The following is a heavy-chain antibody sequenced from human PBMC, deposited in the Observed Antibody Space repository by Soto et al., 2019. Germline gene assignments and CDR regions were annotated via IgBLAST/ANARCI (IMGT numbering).Heavy chain of an antibody. CDR1: GGSISSGGYY. J-gene: IGHJ3*01. D-gene: IGHD2-8*02. Sequence: SETLSLTCTVSGGSISSGGYYWSWIRQHPGKGLEWIGYIYYSGSTYYNPSLKSRVTISVDTSKNQFSLKLRSVTAADTAVYYCARGSILVVAANKYTDSFDFWGQGTMLTVSS. CDR2: IYYSGST. V-gene: IGHV4-31*03. CDR3: ARGSILVVAANKYTDSFDF.